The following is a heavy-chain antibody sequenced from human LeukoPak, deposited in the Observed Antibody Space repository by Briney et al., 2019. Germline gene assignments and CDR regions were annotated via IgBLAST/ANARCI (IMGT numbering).Heavy chain of an antibody. CDR2: IKDRGDS. CDR3: ARGPTISETGYFDY. D-gene: IGHD1-1*01. V-gene: IGHV4-34*01. J-gene: IGHJ4*03. CDR1: VGFFSTYY. Sequence: PSEPLTLICAVYVGFFSTYYWSWMPDSRGEGVEGIADIKDRGDSNYSLSVKSRVTISVNTCKSQYSVMYGTLTAADTAVYCCARGPTISETGYFDYWGQGTLVTVSS.